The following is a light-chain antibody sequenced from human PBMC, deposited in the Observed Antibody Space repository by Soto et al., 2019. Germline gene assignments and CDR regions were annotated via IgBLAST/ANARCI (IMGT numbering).Light chain of an antibody. CDR2: AAS. CDR1: QSIISY. CDR3: QQSYSTLLLT. V-gene: IGKV1-39*01. Sequence: DIQMTQSPSSLSASVGDRVTITCRASQSIISYLNWYQQKPGKAPKLLIYAASSLQSGVPSRFSGSGSGTDFTLTISSLQPEDFATYYCQQSYSTLLLTFCGGTKVEIK. J-gene: IGKJ4*01.